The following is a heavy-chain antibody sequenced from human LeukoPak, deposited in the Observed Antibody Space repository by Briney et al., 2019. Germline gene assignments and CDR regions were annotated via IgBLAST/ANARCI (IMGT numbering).Heavy chain of an antibody. CDR2: IKQDGSEK. V-gene: IGHV3-7*01. CDR3: AREGIDYYDSSGYLNY. Sequence: HPGGSLRLSCAASGFTFSSYWMSWVRQAPGKGLEWVANIKQDGSEKYYVDSVKGRFTISRDNAKNSLYLQMNSLRAEDTAVYYCAREGIDYYDSSGYLNYWGQGTLVTVSS. D-gene: IGHD3-22*01. J-gene: IGHJ4*02. CDR1: GFTFSSYW.